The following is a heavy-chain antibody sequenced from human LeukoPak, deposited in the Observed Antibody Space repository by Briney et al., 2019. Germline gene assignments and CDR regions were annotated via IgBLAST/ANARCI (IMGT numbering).Heavy chain of an antibody. V-gene: IGHV3-66*01. J-gene: IGHJ6*02. Sequence: GSLRLSCAASGFTVSSNYMSWVRQAPGKGLEWVSVIYSGGSTYYADSVKGRFTISRDNSKNTLYLQMNSLRAEDTALYYCAKDRRENYYYGMDVWGQGTTVTVSS. CDR1: GFTVSSNY. CDR2: IYSGGST. CDR3: AKDRRENYYYGMDV.